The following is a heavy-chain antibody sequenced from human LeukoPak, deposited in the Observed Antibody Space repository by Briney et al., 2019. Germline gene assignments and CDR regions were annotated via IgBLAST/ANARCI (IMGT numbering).Heavy chain of an antibody. CDR3: AREHSSSSVVTAISDAFDI. Sequence: PSETLSLTCTVSGGSISSYYWSWIRQPPGKGLEWIGYIYYGGSTNYNPSLKSRVTISVDTSKNQFSLKLSSVTAADTAVYYCAREHSSSSVVTAISDAFDIWGQGTMVTVSS. CDR1: GGSISSYY. CDR2: IYYGGST. D-gene: IGHD2-21*02. V-gene: IGHV4-59*01. J-gene: IGHJ3*02.